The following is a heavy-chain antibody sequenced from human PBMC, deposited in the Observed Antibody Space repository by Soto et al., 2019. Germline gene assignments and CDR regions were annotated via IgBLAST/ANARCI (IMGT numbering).Heavy chain of an antibody. CDR1: GFTFSNAW. Sequence: GGSLRLSCAASGFTFSNAWMNWVRQAPGKGLEWVGRIKSKTDGGTTDYAAPVKGRFTISRDDSKNTLYLQMNSLKTEDTAVYYCTTEYSGSLGMYFYWGQGTLVTVSS. J-gene: IGHJ4*02. CDR3: TTEYSGSLGMYFY. D-gene: IGHD1-26*01. CDR2: IKSKTDGGTT. V-gene: IGHV3-15*07.